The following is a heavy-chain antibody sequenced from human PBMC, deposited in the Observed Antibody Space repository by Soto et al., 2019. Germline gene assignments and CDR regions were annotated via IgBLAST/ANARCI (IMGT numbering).Heavy chain of an antibody. V-gene: IGHV4-39*01. CDR3: ATYPGYYGSGSYYNNWFDP. CDR1: GGSISSSSYY. Sequence: PSETLSLTCTVSGGSISSSSYYWGWIRQPPGKGLEWIGSIYYSGSTYYNPSLKSRVTISVDTSKNQFSLKLSSVTAADTAVYFCATYPGYYGSGSYYNNWFDPWGQGTLVTVSS. J-gene: IGHJ5*02. D-gene: IGHD3-10*01. CDR2: IYYSGST.